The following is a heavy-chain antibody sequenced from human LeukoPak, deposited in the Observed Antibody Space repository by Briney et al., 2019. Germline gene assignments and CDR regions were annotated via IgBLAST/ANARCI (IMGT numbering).Heavy chain of an antibody. V-gene: IGHV3-21*01. CDR3: ARGALTIFGVAYYFDY. D-gene: IGHD3-3*01. CDR2: ISSSSSYI. J-gene: IGHJ4*02. Sequence: GGSLRLSCAASGFTFSSHTMNWVRQAPGKGLAWVSSISSSSSYIYYADSVKGRFTISRDNAKNSLYLQMNSLRAEDTAVYYCARGALTIFGVAYYFDYWGQGTLVTVSS. CDR1: GFTFSSHT.